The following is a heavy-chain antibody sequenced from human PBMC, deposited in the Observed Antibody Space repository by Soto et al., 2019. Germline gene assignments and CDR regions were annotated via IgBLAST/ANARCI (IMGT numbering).Heavy chain of an antibody. CDR1: GFTFRNYA. CDR3: ARDYSGSYDY. Sequence: PGGSLRLSCAASGFTFRNYAMNWVRQAPGKGLEWVSVVIRSGADTYYADSVKGRFTISRDNSKNTLYLQMNSLRAEDTAIYYCARDYSGSYDYWGQGTLVTVSS. CDR2: VIRSGADT. V-gene: IGHV3-23*01. J-gene: IGHJ4*02. D-gene: IGHD1-26*01.